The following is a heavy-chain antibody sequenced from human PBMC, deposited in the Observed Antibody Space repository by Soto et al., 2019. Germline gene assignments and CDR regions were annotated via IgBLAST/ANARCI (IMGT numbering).Heavy chain of an antibody. CDR2: IRSKAYGGTT. CDR1: GFTFGDYP. Sequence: GGSLRLSCTASGFTFGDYPMSWFRQAPGKGLEWVGFIRSKAYGGTTEYAASVKGRFTISRDDSKSIAYLQMNSLKTEDTAVYYCTRGYCSGGSCYWAFYFDYWGQGTLVTVPQ. D-gene: IGHD2-15*01. CDR3: TRGYCSGGSCYWAFYFDY. J-gene: IGHJ4*02. V-gene: IGHV3-49*03.